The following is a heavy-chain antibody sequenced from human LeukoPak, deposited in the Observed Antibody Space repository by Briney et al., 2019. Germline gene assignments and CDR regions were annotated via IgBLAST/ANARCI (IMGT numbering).Heavy chain of an antibody. CDR3: AHRRALRYFDWHITH. CDR2: IYWDDDK. CDR1: GFSLCTSGVG. Sequence: SGPTLVKPTQTLTLTCTFSGFSLCTSGVGVGWIRQPPGKALEWLALIYWDDDKRYSPSLKSRLTITKDTSKNQVVLTMTNMDPVDTATYYCAHRRALRYFDWHITHWGQGTLVTVSS. D-gene: IGHD3-9*01. V-gene: IGHV2-5*02. J-gene: IGHJ4*02.